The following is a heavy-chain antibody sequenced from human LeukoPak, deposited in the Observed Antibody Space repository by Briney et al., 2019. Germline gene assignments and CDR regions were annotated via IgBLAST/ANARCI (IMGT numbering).Heavy chain of an antibody. CDR1: GYSFTDYY. CDR2: INPNSGEA. Sequence: ASVKVSCRASGYSFTDYYVHWVRQAPGQGLEWIGWINPNSGEAGYAHQFQGRVTMARDKSISTAYMEMSRLRSDDTAVYFCARLHCSTTSCYMGIYFDYWGQGTLVTVSS. J-gene: IGHJ4*02. D-gene: IGHD2-2*01. V-gene: IGHV1-2*02. CDR3: ARLHCSTTSCYMGIYFDY.